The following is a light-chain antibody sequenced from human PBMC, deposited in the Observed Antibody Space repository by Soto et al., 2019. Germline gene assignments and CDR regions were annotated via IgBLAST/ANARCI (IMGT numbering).Light chain of an antibody. V-gene: IGKV1-6*01. Sequence: IQMTQSPSSLSASVGDRVPITCRASQSISRYLSWYHQKPGKAPKLLIYAASSLQSGVPSRFSGSGSGTDFTLTISSLQPEDFATYYCLQDYNYPHTFGPGTKVDNK. CDR2: AAS. J-gene: IGKJ3*01. CDR1: QSISRY. CDR3: LQDYNYPHT.